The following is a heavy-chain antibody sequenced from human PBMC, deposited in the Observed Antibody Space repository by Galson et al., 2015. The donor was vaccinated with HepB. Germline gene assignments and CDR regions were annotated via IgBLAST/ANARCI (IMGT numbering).Heavy chain of an antibody. CDR1: GYTFTSYD. CDR3: AKMGARTVTQSYMDV. D-gene: IGHD4-17*01. J-gene: IGHJ6*03. V-gene: IGHV1-8*01. Sequence: SCKASGYTFTSYDINWVRQATGQGLEWMGWMNPNSGNTGYAQKFQGRVTMTRNTSISTAYMELSSLRSEDTAVYYCAKMGARTVTQSYMDVWGKGTTVTVSS. CDR2: MNPNSGNT.